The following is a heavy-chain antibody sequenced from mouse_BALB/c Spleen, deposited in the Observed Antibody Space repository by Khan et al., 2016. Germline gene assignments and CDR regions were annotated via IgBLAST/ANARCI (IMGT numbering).Heavy chain of an antibody. CDR1: GYTFTNFG. Sequence: QIQLVQSGPELKKPGETVKISCKASGYTFTNFGINWVRQAPGKGLEWMDWINTNTGETTYADDFKGRFAFSLETSASTAYLQINNLKNEDTATXCCATGYTEVRATWRHDWGQGTTLTVSS. CDR3: ATGYTEVRATWRHD. CDR2: INTNTGET. D-gene: IGHD2-1*01. J-gene: IGHJ2*01. V-gene: IGHV9-3-1*01.